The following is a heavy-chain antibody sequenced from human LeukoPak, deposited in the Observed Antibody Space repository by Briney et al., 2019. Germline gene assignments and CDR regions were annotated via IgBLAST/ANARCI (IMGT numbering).Heavy chain of an antibody. Sequence: ASVKVSCKASGYTFTSYGISWVRQAPGQGLEWMGRIIPILGIANYAQKFQGRVTITADKSTSTAYMELSSLRSEDAAVYYCASTSFVATPNYWGQGTLVTVSS. CDR1: GYTFTSYG. CDR3: ASTSFVATPNY. V-gene: IGHV1-69*04. D-gene: IGHD5-12*01. J-gene: IGHJ4*02. CDR2: IIPILGIA.